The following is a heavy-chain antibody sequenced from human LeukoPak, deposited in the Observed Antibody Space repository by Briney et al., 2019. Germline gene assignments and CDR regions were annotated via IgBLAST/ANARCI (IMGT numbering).Heavy chain of an antibody. Sequence: GGSLRLSCAASGFTFSDYYMSWIRQAPGKGLEWVSYISSSGSTIYYADSVKGRFTISRDNAKNSLYLQMNSLRAEDTAVYHCARVMDYGDYFDYWGQGTLVTVSS. CDR3: ARVMDYGDYFDY. D-gene: IGHD4-17*01. V-gene: IGHV3-11*01. J-gene: IGHJ4*02. CDR1: GFTFSDYY. CDR2: ISSSGSTI.